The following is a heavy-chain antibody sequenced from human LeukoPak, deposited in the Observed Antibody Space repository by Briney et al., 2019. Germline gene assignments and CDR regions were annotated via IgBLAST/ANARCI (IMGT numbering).Heavy chain of an antibody. CDR3: ARDGSSSWYLSSWFDP. Sequence: SVKVSCKAFGYTFTSYGISWVRQAPGQGLEWMGWISAYNGNTNYALKLQGRVTMTTDTSTSTAYMELRSLRSDDTAVYYCARDGSSSWYLSSWFDPWGQGTLVTVSS. D-gene: IGHD6-13*01. CDR1: GYTFTSYG. J-gene: IGHJ5*02. V-gene: IGHV1-18*01. CDR2: ISAYNGNT.